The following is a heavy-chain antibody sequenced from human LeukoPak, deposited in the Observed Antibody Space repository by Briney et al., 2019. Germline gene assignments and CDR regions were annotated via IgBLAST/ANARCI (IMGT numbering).Heavy chain of an antibody. D-gene: IGHD3-10*01. Sequence: GGSLRLSCAASGFTFSSYGMHWVRQAPGKGLEWVAVIGKDGAAKHYAESVRGRFTISRDNSENTLDLQMASLSVEDTAVYYCAKEEGWGVNVFDYWGQGALVTVSS. V-gene: IGHV3-30*18. CDR2: IGKDGAAK. J-gene: IGHJ4*02. CDR1: GFTFSSYG. CDR3: AKEEGWGVNVFDY.